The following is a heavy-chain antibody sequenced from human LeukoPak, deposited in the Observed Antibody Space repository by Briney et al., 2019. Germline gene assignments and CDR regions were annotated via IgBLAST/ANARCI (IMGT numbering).Heavy chain of an antibody. CDR2: ISSSSSYI. D-gene: IGHD3-22*01. J-gene: IGHJ3*02. V-gene: IGHV3-21*01. CDR3: ARGSFIRGFLVILAGDAFDI. CDR1: GFTFSSYS. Sequence: GGSLRLSCAASGFTFSSYSMNWVRQAPGKGLEWVSSISSSSSYIYYADSVKGRFTISRDNAKNSLYLQVNSLRAEDTAVYYCARGSFIRGFLVILAGDAFDIWGQGTMVTVSS.